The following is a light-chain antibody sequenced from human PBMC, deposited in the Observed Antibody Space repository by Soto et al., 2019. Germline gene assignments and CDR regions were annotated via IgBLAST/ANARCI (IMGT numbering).Light chain of an antibody. CDR3: QQRSNWPPKLT. CDR2: DAS. CDR1: QSVSSY. J-gene: IGKJ4*01. Sequence: EIVLTQSPATLSLSPGERANLSCRASQSVSSYLAWYQQKPGQAPRLLIYDASNRATGIPARFSGSGSGTDFTLTISSLEPEDFAVYYCQQRSNWPPKLTFGGGTKVEIK. V-gene: IGKV3-11*01.